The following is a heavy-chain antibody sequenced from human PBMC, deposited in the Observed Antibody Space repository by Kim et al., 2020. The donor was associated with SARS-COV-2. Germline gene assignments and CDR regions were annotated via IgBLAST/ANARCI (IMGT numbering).Heavy chain of an antibody. J-gene: IGHJ6*02. CDR2: IKQDGSEK. D-gene: IGHD6-19*01. CDR3: ARVLSVAVAGNYYYYYYGMDV. Sequence: GGSLRLSCAASGFTFSSYWMSWVRQAPGKGLEWVANIKQDGSEKYYVDSVKGRFTISRDNAKNSLYLQMNSLRAEDTAVYYCARVLSVAVAGNYYYYYYGMDVWGQGTTVTVSS. CDR1: GFTFSSYW. V-gene: IGHV3-7*01.